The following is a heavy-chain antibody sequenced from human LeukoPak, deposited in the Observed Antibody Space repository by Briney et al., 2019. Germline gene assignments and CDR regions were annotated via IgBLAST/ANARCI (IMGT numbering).Heavy chain of an antibody. J-gene: IGHJ3*02. CDR2: IYYSGNT. V-gene: IGHV4-59*08. Sequence: SETLSLTCAVYGGSISSYYWSWIRQPPGKGLEWIGYIYYSGNTNDNPSLKSRVTISVDTSKNQFSLKLSPVTAADTAVYYCARLYYHDSSGWLDLFDIWGQGTMVTVSS. CDR3: ARLYYHDSSGWLDLFDI. CDR1: GGSISSYY. D-gene: IGHD3-22*01.